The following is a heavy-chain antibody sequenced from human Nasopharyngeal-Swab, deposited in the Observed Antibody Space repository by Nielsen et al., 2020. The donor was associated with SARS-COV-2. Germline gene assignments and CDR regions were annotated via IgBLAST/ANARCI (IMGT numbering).Heavy chain of an antibody. CDR2: IYYSGST. V-gene: IGHV4-31*03. J-gene: IGHJ3*02. CDR3: ARVLTRNLVVALVLDAFDI. Sequence: SETLSLTCTVSGGSISSGGYYWSWIRQHPGKGLEWIGYIYYSGSTYYNPSLKSRVTISVDTSKNQFSLKLSSVTAADTAVYYCARVLTRNLVVALVLDAFDIWGQETMVTVSS. D-gene: IGHD2-15*01. CDR1: GGSISSGGYY.